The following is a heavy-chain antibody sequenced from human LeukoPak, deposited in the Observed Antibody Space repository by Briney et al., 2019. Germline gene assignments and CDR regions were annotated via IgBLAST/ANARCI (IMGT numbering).Heavy chain of an antibody. CDR1: GGSINSYS. Sequence: SETLSLTCTVSGGSINSYSWSWIRQPPGKGLEWIGSMYYSVSTNYNPSLKSRVTISVDTSKNQFSLKLSSVTAADTAVYYCARDRSSSWHYYYGMDVWGQGTTVTVSS. CDR2: MYYSVST. V-gene: IGHV4-59*01. CDR3: ARDRSSSWHYYYGMDV. J-gene: IGHJ6*02. D-gene: IGHD2-2*01.